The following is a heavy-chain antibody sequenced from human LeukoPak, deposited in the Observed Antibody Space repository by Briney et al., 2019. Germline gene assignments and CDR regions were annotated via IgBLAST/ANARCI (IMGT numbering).Heavy chain of an antibody. CDR1: GGSISSGDYY. Sequence: SETLSLTCTVSGGSISSGDYYWSWIRQPPGKGLEWIGYIYYSGSTYYNPSLKSRVTISVDTSKNQFSLKLSSVTAAATAVYYCARDSGVLGSTRYYYYYYGMDVWGQGTTVTVSS. J-gene: IGHJ6*02. CDR2: IYYSGST. D-gene: IGHD2-2*01. V-gene: IGHV4-30-4*01. CDR3: ARDSGVLGSTRYYYYYYGMDV.